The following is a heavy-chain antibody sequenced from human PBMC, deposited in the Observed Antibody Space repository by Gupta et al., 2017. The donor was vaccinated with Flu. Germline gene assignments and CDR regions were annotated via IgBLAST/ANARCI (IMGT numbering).Heavy chain of an antibody. V-gene: IGHV1-2*02. D-gene: IGHD2-2*02. Sequence: QVQLVQSGAEVKKPGASVKVSCKASGYTFTGYYLHWVRQAPGQGLEWMGWINPNSGGTTYAQKFQGRVTVTRDTSISTAYMELSSLRSDDTAMYYCVRDRGCGSSSCYTGWLDPWGQGTLVTVSS. CDR2: INPNSGGT. CDR1: GYTFTGYY. J-gene: IGHJ5*02. CDR3: VRDRGCGSSSCYTGWLDP.